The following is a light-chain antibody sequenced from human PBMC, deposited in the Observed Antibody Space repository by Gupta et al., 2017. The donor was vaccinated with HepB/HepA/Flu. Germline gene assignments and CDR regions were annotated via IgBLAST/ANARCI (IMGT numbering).Light chain of an antibody. V-gene: IGLV1-40*01. CDR3: QSYDSSLSEV. CDR2: GNS. Sequence: QSVLTQPPSVSGAPGPRVTISCTGSSSNIGAGYDVHWYQQLPGTAPKLLIYGNSNRPSGVPDRFSGSKSGTSASLAITGLQAEDEADYYCQSYDSSLSEVFGTGTKVTVL. CDR1: SSNIGAGYD. J-gene: IGLJ1*01.